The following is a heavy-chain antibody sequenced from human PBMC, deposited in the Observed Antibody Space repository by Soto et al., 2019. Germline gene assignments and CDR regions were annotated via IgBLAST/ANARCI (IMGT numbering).Heavy chain of an antibody. CDR1: GYTFTTHG. V-gene: IGHV1-18*01. D-gene: IGHD3-22*01. CDR3: ARSLYYYDSSGYYHDY. Sequence: ASVKVSCKASGYTFTTHGISWVRQAPGQGLEWMGWVSGDNGQTNYAQSLQGRVTMTTDTSTNTAYMEMRSLRSEDTAVYYCARSLYYYDSSGYYHDYWGQGTMVTVSS. J-gene: IGHJ4*03. CDR2: VSGDNGQT.